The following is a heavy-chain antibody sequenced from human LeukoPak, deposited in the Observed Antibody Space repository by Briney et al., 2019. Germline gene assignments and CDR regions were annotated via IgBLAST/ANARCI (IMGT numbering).Heavy chain of an antibody. CDR3: ASLGSGSP. D-gene: IGHD3-10*01. Sequence: SETLSLTCAVYGGSVSGYYWSWIRQPPGKGLEWIGEINHSGSTNYNPSLKSRVTISVDTSKNQFSLKLSSVTAANTAVYYCASLGSGSPWGQGTLVTVSS. CDR2: INHSGST. CDR1: GGSVSGYY. V-gene: IGHV4-34*01. J-gene: IGHJ5*02.